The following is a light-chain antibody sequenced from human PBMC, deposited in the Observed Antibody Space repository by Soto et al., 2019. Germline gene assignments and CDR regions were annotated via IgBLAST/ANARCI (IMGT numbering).Light chain of an antibody. CDR2: GAS. CDR1: QSINNRY. J-gene: IGKJ3*01. Sequence: ELVLTQSPGTLSLSPGERATLACRASQSINNRYLAWYPQKPGQAPRLLIYGASSRATGIPDRFIGSGSGTDFTLTISRREPEDSAVYYCQQFESSPEFTFGPGTKVDIK. CDR3: QQFESSPEFT. V-gene: IGKV3-20*01.